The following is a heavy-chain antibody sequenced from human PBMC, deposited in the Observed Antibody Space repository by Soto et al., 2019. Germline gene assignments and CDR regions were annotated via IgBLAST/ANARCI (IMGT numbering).Heavy chain of an antibody. CDR3: AHRATMTIFGLIIDNGIWFDP. V-gene: IGHV2-5*02. CDR2: IYWDGDK. CDR1: GFSLSTSGAA. J-gene: IGHJ5*02. D-gene: IGHD3-3*01. Sequence: QINLIESGPTLVKPTQTLTLTCTFSGFSLSTSGAAVGWVRQPPGRALEWLALIYWDGDKRYNASLGNRLTITKDTSRNQVVLTLTNVDPADRATYYCAHRATMTIFGLIIDNGIWFDPWGQGTRVIVSS.